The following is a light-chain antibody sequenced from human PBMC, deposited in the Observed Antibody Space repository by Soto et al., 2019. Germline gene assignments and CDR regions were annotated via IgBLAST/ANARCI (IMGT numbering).Light chain of an antibody. V-gene: IGKV3-11*01. CDR3: QQRYNWPLT. CDR1: QNVDTS. Sequence: DIVLTKSPGTMSLSPGETAYLSCRASQNVDTSLAWYQQRPGRAPRLLMSEASRRAAGIPARFSGTGSGTDFTLIINSLEPEDVAVYYCQQRYNWPLTFGAGTRVEI. CDR2: EAS. J-gene: IGKJ4*01.